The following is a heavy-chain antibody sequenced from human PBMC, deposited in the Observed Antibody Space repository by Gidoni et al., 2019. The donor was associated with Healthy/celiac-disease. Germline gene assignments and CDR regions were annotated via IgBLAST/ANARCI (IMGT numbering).Heavy chain of an antibody. CDR3: AKDVPPTGYSSGGFDY. Sequence: EVQLVESGGGLVQPGGSLRLSCAASGFTFSSDSMRWVRPAPGKGLEWVSAISGSGGSTYYADSVKGRFTISRDNSKNTLYLQMNSLRAEDTAVYYCAKDVPPTGYSSGGFDYWGQGTLVTVSS. J-gene: IGHJ4*02. D-gene: IGHD6-19*01. V-gene: IGHV3-23*04. CDR2: ISGSGGST. CDR1: GFTFSSDS.